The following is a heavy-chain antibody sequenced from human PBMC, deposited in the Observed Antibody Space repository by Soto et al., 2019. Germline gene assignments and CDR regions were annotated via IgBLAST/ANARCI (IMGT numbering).Heavy chain of an antibody. V-gene: IGHV4-34*01. CDR1: GGSFSGYY. Sequence: SETLSLTCAVYGGSFSGYYWSWIRQPPGKGLEWIGEINHSGSTNYNPSLKSRVTISVDTSKNQFSLKLSSVTAADTAVYYCARYQDIVVVPAATPYNWFDPWGQGTLVTVAS. D-gene: IGHD2-2*02. J-gene: IGHJ5*02. CDR2: INHSGST. CDR3: ARYQDIVVVPAATPYNWFDP.